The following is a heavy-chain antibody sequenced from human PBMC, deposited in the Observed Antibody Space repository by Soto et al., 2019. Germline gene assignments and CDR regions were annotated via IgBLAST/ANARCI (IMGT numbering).Heavy chain of an antibody. D-gene: IGHD3-3*01. J-gene: IGHJ6*02. CDR3: ARDPGWSGNNDYYHYGMDV. Sequence: GGSLRLSCAASGFTFSSYAMHWVRQAPGKGLEWVAVISYDGSNKYYADSVKGRFTISRDNSKNTLYLQMNSLRAEDTAVYYCARDPGWSGNNDYYHYGMDVWGQGTTVTVSS. V-gene: IGHV3-30-3*01. CDR2: ISYDGSNK. CDR1: GFTFSSYA.